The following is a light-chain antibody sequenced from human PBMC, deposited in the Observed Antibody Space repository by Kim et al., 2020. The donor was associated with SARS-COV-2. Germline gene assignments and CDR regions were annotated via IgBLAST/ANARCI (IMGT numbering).Light chain of an antibody. J-gene: IGKJ4*01. CDR3: MQGTHWAT. V-gene: IGKV2-30*01. Sequence: QSASSYCMSSRRLVYSEGNTYLSWFQQRQGQSPGRLIYKVCKRDSGDQDRFSGSGSGTDFTLKISRVEAEDVGVYYCMQGTHWATFDGGTKVDIK. CDR2: KVC. CDR1: RRLVYSEGNTY.